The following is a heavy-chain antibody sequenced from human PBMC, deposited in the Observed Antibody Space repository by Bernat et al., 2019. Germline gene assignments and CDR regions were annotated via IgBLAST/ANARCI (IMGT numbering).Heavy chain of an antibody. D-gene: IGHD2-15*01. CDR3: ARGRRIVVVVAALLSPRTQQNWFDP. V-gene: IGHV4-31*03. CDR1: GGSISSGGYY. CDR2: IYYSGST. J-gene: IGHJ5*02. Sequence: QVQLQESGPGLVKPSQTLSLTCTVSGGSISSGGYYWSWIRQHPGKGLEWIGYIYYSGSTYYNPSLKSRVTISVDTSKNQFSLKLSSVTAADTAVYYCARGRRIVVVVAALLSPRTQQNWFDPWGQGTLVTVSS.